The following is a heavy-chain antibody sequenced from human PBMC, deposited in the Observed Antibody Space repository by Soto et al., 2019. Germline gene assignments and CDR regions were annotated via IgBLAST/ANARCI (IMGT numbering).Heavy chain of an antibody. V-gene: IGHV1-69*02. CDR2: IIPILGIA. CDR3: ARDDGLAYRGGDCYS. D-gene: IGHD2-21*02. J-gene: IGHJ4*02. Sequence: QVQLVQSGAEVKKPGSSVKVSCKASVGTFSSYTISWVRQAPGQGLEWMGGIIPILGIANYAQKFQGRVTITADKSTSTAYMELSSLRSEDTAVYYCARDDGLAYRGGDCYSWGQGTLVTVSS. CDR1: VGTFSSYT.